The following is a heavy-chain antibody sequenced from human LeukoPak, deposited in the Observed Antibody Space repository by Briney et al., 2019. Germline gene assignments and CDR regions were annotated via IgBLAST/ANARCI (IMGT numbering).Heavy chain of an antibody. J-gene: IGHJ5*02. CDR1: GASISSGDSY. D-gene: IGHD3-9*01. Sequence: PSETLSLTCAVPGASISSGDSYWSWIRQSPGRGLEWIAYIYNNGDTFYNPSLKPRVTTSLDPSKNQFSLRLTSLTAADTAVYYCAILLTGHFDPWGQGTLVSVSS. CDR3: AILLTGHFDP. CDR2: IYNNGDT. V-gene: IGHV4-30-4*01.